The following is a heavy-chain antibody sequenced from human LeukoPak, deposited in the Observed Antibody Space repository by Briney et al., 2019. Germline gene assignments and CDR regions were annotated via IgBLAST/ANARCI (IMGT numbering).Heavy chain of an antibody. CDR3: ARGGYSSSWSNWFDP. CDR2: INSDGSST. V-gene: IGHV3-74*01. D-gene: IGHD6-13*01. Sequence: LGGSLRLSCAASGFTFSSYWMHWVRQAPGKGLVWVSRINSDGSSTNYADSVKSRFSISRDNAKNTLYLQMNSLRAEDTAVYYCARGGYSSSWSNWFDPWGQGTLVTVSS. CDR1: GFTFSSYW. J-gene: IGHJ5*02.